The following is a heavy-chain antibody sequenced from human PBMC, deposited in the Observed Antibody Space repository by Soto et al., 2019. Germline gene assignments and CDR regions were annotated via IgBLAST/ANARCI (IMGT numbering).Heavy chain of an antibody. J-gene: IGHJ6*02. CDR1: GFTVSTNY. CDR2: IYSGGTT. V-gene: IGHV3-53*01. Sequence: GALRLSCAASGFTVSTNYMSWVRQAPGKGLEWVSVIYSGGTTYYADSGKGRFTISRDNSKTTLYLQMNSLRAEDTAVYYCARHYSYDYYYYYYGLDVWGQGTTVTVSS. D-gene: IGHD4-4*01. CDR3: ARHYSYDYYYYYYGLDV.